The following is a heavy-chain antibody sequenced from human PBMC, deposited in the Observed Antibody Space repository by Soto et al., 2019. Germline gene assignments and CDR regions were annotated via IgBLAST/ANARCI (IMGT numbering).Heavy chain of an antibody. Sequence: QVQLQESGPGLVKPSQTLSLICTVSGGSISSGGYYWSWIRQHSGKGLEWIGYIYYSGTTYYNPSLKSRVSISVDTSKNQFSLKLSSVTAADTAVYYCARVRSLYGDYGIDYWGQGTLVTVSS. D-gene: IGHD4-17*01. CDR3: ARVRSLYGDYGIDY. CDR2: IYYSGTT. CDR1: GGSISSGGYY. J-gene: IGHJ4*02. V-gene: IGHV4-31*03.